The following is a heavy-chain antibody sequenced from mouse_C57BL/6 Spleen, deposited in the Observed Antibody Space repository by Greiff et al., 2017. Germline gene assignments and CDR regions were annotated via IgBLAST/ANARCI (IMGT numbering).Heavy chain of an antibody. V-gene: IGHV14-4*01. J-gene: IGHJ2*01. CDR1: GFNIKDDY. Sequence: EVQLKESGAELVRPGASVKLSCTASGFNIKDDYMHWVKQRPEQGLEWIGWIDPENGDTEYASKFQGKAPITADTSSNTAYLQLSSLTSEDTAVYYCTSRYDYDGRGYFDYWGQGTTLTVSS. D-gene: IGHD2-4*01. CDR2: IDPENGDT. CDR3: TSRYDYDGRGYFDY.